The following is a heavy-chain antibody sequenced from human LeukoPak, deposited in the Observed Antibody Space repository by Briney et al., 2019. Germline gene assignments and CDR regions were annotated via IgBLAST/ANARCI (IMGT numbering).Heavy chain of an antibody. V-gene: IGHV1-69*13. D-gene: IGHD3-10*01. CDR3: ARAITMIRGVRYYYHYYMDI. J-gene: IGHJ6*03. Sequence: ASVKVSCKASGGTFSRDAFSWVRQAPGQGLEWMGGIIPIFGTANYAQKFQGRVTITADESTSTAYMELSSLRSEDTAVYYCARAITMIRGVRYYYHYYMDIWGMGTTVTISS. CDR2: IIPIFGTA. CDR1: GGTFSRDA.